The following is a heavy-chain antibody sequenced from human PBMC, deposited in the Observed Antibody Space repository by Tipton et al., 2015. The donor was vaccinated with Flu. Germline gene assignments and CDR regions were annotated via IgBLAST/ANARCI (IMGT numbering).Heavy chain of an antibody. CDR2: FSFAGGT. J-gene: IGHJ4*02. V-gene: IGHV4-59*01. CDR1: GGSISSYF. Sequence: TLSLTCTVSGGSISSYFWSWIRQPPGKGLEWIGYFSFAGGTNYNPSLKSRVTISVDTSKTQVSLRLSSVTAADTAVYSCARLGYCISSNCRYFDYWGQGILVTVSS. D-gene: IGHD2-2*01. CDR3: ARLGYCISSNCRYFDY.